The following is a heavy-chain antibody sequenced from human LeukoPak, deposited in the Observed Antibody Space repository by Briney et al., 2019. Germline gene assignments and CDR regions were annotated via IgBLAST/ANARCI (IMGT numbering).Heavy chain of an antibody. CDR3: AKDPTTLRFLEWLPAPLYYYYMDV. J-gene: IGHJ6*03. Sequence: GGSLRLSCAASVFTFISHARSGVRQAPGRGLEGVAAISGSGGSTYYADSVKGRFNISRDNSKNTLYLQMNSLRAEDTAVYNCAKDPTTLRFLEWLPAPLYYYYMDVWGKGTTVTVSS. V-gene: IGHV3-23*01. CDR1: VFTFISHA. CDR2: ISGSGGST. D-gene: IGHD3-3*01.